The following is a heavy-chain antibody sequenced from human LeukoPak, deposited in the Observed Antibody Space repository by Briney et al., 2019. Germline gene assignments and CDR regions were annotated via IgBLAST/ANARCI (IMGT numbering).Heavy chain of an antibody. V-gene: IGHV4-39*07. J-gene: IGHJ4*02. CDR3: ARVPTNLYSYGYPVDY. D-gene: IGHD5-18*01. CDR1: GGSISSSSYY. Sequence: SETLSLTCTVSGGSISSSSYYWGWIRQPPGKGLEWIGSIYYSGSTYYNPSLKSRVTISVDTSKNQFSLKLSSVTAEDTAVYYCARVPTNLYSYGYPVDYWGQGTLVTVSS. CDR2: IYYSGST.